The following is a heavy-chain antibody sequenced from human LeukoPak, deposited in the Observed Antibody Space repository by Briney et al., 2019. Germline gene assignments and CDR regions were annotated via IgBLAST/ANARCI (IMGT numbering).Heavy chain of an antibody. Sequence: GESLKISCKGSGYSFTSYWIGWVRQMPGKGLEWMGIIYPGDSDTRYSPSFQGQVTISADKSISTAYLQWSSLKASDTAMYYCARRRHIAAAGIYWFDPWGQGTLVTVSS. J-gene: IGHJ5*02. V-gene: IGHV5-51*01. CDR1: GYSFTSYW. CDR2: IYPGDSDT. D-gene: IGHD6-13*01. CDR3: ARRRHIAAAGIYWFDP.